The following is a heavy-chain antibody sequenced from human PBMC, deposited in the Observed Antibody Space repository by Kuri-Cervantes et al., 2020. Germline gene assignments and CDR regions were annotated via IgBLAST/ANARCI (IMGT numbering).Heavy chain of an antibody. J-gene: IGHJ4*02. CDR3: ARFVIRGKTFDY. Sequence: SETLSLTCAVYGGSFSGYYWNWIRQPPGKGLEWIGEINHSGSTNYNPSPKSRVTISVDTSKNQFSLKLSSVTAADTAVYYCARFVIRGKTFDYWGQGTLVTVSS. CDR2: INHSGST. V-gene: IGHV4-34*01. D-gene: IGHD3-10*01. CDR1: GGSFSGYY.